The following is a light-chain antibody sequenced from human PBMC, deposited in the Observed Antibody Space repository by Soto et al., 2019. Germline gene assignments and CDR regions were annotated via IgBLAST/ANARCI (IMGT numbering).Light chain of an antibody. CDR2: GAS. CDR3: QLYDSSSLFS. J-gene: IGKJ3*01. Sequence: EIVLTQSPGTLSLSPGERATLSCRASQSVSSNYLAWYRQTPGQAPRLLISGASSRATGNPDRFSGSGSGTDFTLTISRLEPEDFAVYYCQLYDSSSLFSFGPGTKVEVK. CDR1: QSVSSNY. V-gene: IGKV3-20*01.